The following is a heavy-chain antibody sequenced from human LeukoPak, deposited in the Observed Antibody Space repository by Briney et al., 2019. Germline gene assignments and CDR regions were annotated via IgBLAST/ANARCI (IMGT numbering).Heavy chain of an antibody. J-gene: IGHJ4*02. Sequence: PGGSLRLSCAASGYTFSSYWMHWVRQAPGKGLVWVSRINSDGSTTSYADSVKGRFTISRDNAKNTLYLQMSSLRVEDTAVYYCTKDLTGPFDYWGQGTLVTVSS. CDR2: INSDGSTT. D-gene: IGHD2/OR15-2a*01. CDR3: TKDLTGPFDY. CDR1: GYTFSSYW. V-gene: IGHV3-74*01.